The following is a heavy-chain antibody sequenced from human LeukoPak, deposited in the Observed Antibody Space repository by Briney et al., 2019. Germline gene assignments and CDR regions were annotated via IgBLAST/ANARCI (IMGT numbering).Heavy chain of an antibody. CDR3: ARGIIVGATPMVY. D-gene: IGHD1-26*01. CDR2: INPNSGNT. CDR1: GYTFTSYD. J-gene: IGHJ4*02. Sequence: VASVKVSCTASGYTFTSYDINWVRQATGQGLEWMGWINPNSGNTGYAQKFQGRVTMTRNTSISTAYMELSSLRSEDTAVYYCARGIIVGATPMVYWGQGTLVTVSS. V-gene: IGHV1-8*01.